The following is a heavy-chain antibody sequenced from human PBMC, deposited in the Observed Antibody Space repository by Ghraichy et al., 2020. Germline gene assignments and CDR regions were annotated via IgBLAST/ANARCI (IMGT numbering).Heavy chain of an antibody. CDR3: TSQKYSTNWFEYFQH. CDR2: ISDNGGNT. D-gene: IGHD6-6*01. V-gene: IGHV3-23*01. J-gene: IGHJ1*01. CDR1: GFTFNTYA. Sequence: GGSLRLSCAVSGFTFNTYAMSWVRQAPGKGLEWVSSISDNGGNTYYVDSVKGRFTISRDNSRNTLYLQMNSLRAEDTALYFCTSQKYSTNWFEYFQHWGQATLVIVSS.